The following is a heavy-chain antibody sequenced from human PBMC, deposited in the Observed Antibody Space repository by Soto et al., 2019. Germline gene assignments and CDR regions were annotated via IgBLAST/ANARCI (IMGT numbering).Heavy chain of an antibody. D-gene: IGHD1-1*01. CDR3: VRDGTKTLRDWFDP. Sequence: SETLSLTCTVSGASISGFYWSCIRKSAGKGLEWIGRIYDTGTTDYNPSLKSRVMMPVDTSKKQFSLKLRPVTAADTAVYYCVRDGTKTLRDWFDPWGQG. J-gene: IGHJ5*02. CDR1: GASISGFY. CDR2: IYDTGTT. V-gene: IGHV4-4*07.